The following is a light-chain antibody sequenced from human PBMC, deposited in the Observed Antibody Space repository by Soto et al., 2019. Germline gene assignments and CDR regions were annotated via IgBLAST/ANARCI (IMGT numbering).Light chain of an antibody. V-gene: IGKV1-13*02. CDR3: QQFDIYPLT. J-gene: IGKJ5*01. CDR2: DVS. Sequence: AIRLTQSPSSLSASVGDRVTITCRASQGLASSAFAWYQQKPGKAPKLLIYDVSNLQSGVPSRFSGSGSGTDFTLTIISLQSEDFATYYCQQFDIYPLTFGQVTRLAIK. CDR1: QGLASSA.